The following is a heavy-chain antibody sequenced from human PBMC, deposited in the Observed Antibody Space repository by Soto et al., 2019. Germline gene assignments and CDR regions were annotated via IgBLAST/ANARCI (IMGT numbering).Heavy chain of an antibody. J-gene: IGHJ5*02. CDR2: ISAYNGNT. D-gene: IGHD3-16*02. V-gene: IGHV1-18*04. CDR1: GYTFTSYG. CDR3: ARLGRLRLGELSLYGSWFDP. Sequence: QVQLVQSGAEVKKPGASVKVSCKASGYTFTSYGISWVRQAPGQGLEWMGWISAYNGNTNYAQKLQGRVTMTPDTSTSTAYMELRSLRSDDTAVYYCARLGRLRLGELSLYGSWFDPWGQGTLVTVSS.